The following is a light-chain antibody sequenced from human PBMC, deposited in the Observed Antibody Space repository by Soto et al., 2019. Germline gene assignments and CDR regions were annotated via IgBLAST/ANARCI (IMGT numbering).Light chain of an antibody. Sequence: DIQMTQSPSSLSASVGYRFTITCRARQGIGNYLAWYQQKPVKVRKLLIYTSSPLQSGVPSRFSGSGSGTDFTLTISNLPPEDVETYYCQKHNADPLTFGGGTKVDI. CDR1: QGIGNY. J-gene: IGKJ4*01. V-gene: IGKV1-27*01. CDR2: TSS. CDR3: QKHNADPLT.